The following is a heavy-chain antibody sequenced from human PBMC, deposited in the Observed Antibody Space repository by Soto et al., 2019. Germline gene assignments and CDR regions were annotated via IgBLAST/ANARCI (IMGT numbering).Heavy chain of an antibody. CDR3: ARDRRGTGTANWFDP. CDR1: GGTFGSNA. J-gene: IGHJ5*02. V-gene: IGHV1-69*13. D-gene: IGHD1-1*01. Sequence: SVKVSCKASGGTFGSNAIRWVRQAPGQGLEWMGGIIPIFGTANYAQKFQGRVTITADESTSTAYMELSSLRSEDMAVYYCARDRRGTGTANWFDPWGQGTLVTVSS. CDR2: IIPIFGTA.